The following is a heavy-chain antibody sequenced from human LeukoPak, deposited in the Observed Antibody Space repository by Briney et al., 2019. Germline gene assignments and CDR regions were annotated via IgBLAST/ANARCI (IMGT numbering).Heavy chain of an antibody. CDR2: INHSGST. Sequence: SETLSLTCAVYGGSFSGYYWSWIRQPPDKGLEWIGEINHSGSTNYNPSLKSRVTISVDTSRNQFSLKLSSVTAADTAVYYCAGRDVVAKKYYFDYWGQGTLVTVSS. V-gene: IGHV4-34*01. CDR1: GGSFSGYY. CDR3: AGRDVVAKKYYFDY. D-gene: IGHD2-15*01. J-gene: IGHJ4*02.